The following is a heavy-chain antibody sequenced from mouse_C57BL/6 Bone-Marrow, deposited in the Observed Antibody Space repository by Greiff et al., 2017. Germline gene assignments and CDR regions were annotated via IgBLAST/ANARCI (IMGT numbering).Heavy chain of an antibody. D-gene: IGHD3-2*02. CDR3: ARDHDSSGYVIFDY. Sequence: EVKLVESGPGLVKPSQSLSLTCSVTGYSITSGYYWNWIRQFPGNKLEWMGYISYDGSNNYNPSLKNRISITRDTSKNQFFLKLNSVTTEDTATYYCARDHDSSGYVIFDYWGQGTTLTVSS. J-gene: IGHJ2*01. CDR1: GYSITSGYY. V-gene: IGHV3-6*01. CDR2: ISYDGSN.